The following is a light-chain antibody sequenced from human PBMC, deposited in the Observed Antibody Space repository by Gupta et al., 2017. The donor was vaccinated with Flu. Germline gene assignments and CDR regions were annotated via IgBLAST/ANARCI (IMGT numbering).Light chain of an antibody. CDR3: QQSRSLPRS. CDR1: QNIVNY. V-gene: IGKV1-39*01. Sequence: DVQMTQSPSSMSASLGDSVTITCRARQNIVNYLNWYQQKPGKAPRLLIYAASTGKSGVPSRFSGEGYGTDFTLTITKRQPEDFANYYCQQSRSLPRSFGQGTXVEIK. J-gene: IGKJ1*01. CDR2: AAS.